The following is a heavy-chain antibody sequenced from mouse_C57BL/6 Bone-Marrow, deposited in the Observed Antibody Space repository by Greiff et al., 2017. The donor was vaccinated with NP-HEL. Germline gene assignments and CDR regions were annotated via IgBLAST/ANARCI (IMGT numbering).Heavy chain of an antibody. Sequence: QVQLQQSGAELARPGASVKLSCKASGYTFTSYGISWVKQSTGQGLEWIGEIYPRSGNTYYNEKFKGKATLTADKSSSTAYMELRSLTSEDSAVYFCARIYYDYSYYYAMDYWGQGTSVTVSS. J-gene: IGHJ4*01. CDR3: ARIYYDYSYYYAMDY. V-gene: IGHV1-81*01. CDR1: GYTFTSYG. D-gene: IGHD2-4*01. CDR2: IYPRSGNT.